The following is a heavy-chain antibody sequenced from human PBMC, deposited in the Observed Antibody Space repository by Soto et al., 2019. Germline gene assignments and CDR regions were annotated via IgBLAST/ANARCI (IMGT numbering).Heavy chain of an antibody. CDR2: INPNSGGT. D-gene: IGHD2-2*01. V-gene: IGHV1-2*04. Sequence: ASVKASCKASGYTFTGYYMHWVRQAPGQGLEWMGWINPNSGGTNYAQKFQGWVTMTRDTSISTAYMELSRLRSDDTAVYYCARAGDCSSTSCPLFDPWGQGTLVTVSS. J-gene: IGHJ5*02. CDR1: GYTFTGYY. CDR3: ARAGDCSSTSCPLFDP.